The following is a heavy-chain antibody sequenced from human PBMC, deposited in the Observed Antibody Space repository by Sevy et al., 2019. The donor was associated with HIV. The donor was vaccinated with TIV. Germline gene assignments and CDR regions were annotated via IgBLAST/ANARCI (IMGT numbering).Heavy chain of an antibody. CDR2: IRQDGSEI. D-gene: IGHD6-19*01. J-gene: IGHJ4*02. V-gene: IGHV3-7*01. Sequence: GGSLRLSCVASGFNLENFWMNWVRQAPGKGLEWVANIRQDGSEIYCVASVKGRFTISRDNARNLVYLQMNSLRVEDTALYYCVRAIQSDGSFWGQGALVTVSS. CDR1: GFNLENFW. CDR3: VRAIQSDGSF.